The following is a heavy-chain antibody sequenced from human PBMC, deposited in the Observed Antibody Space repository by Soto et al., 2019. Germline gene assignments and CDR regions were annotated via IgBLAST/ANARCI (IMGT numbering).Heavy chain of an antibody. Sequence: XGSLRLSCSASGFTXSSYAMHWVRQAPGKGLEYVSSISTNGGSTHYADSVKGRFTISRDNSKNTQYLQMSSLGADDTAVYYCVKGEYYYDSSGYYPFDPWGQGTLVTVSS. V-gene: IGHV3-64D*06. J-gene: IGHJ5*02. CDR3: VKGEYYYDSSGYYPFDP. CDR2: ISTNGGST. D-gene: IGHD3-22*01. CDR1: GFTXSSYA.